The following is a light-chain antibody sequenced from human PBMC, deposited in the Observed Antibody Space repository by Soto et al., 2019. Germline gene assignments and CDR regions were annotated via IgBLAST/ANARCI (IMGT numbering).Light chain of an antibody. Sequence: EIVLTQSPGTLSLSPGERTTLSCRASQSVSSSYLAWYQQKPGQAPRLLIYGASSRATGIPDRFSGSGSGTDFTLTISRLEPEDFAVYYCQRYGSSPLLTFGPGTNVDIK. J-gene: IGKJ3*01. CDR1: QSVSSSY. CDR2: GAS. CDR3: QRYGSSPLLT. V-gene: IGKV3-20*01.